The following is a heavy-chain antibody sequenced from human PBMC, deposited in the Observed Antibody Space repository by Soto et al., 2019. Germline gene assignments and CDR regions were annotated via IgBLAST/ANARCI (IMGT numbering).Heavy chain of an antibody. D-gene: IGHD4-17*01. CDR1: GFTFSSYA. J-gene: IGHJ4*02. CDR2: ISGSGGST. CDR3: AGGGLRGIGYFDY. Sequence: GGSLRLSCAASGFTFSSYAMSWVRQAPGKGLEWVSAISGSGGSTYYAGSVKGRFTISRDNSKNTLYLQMNSLRAEDTAVYYCAGGGLRGIGYFDYWGQGTLVTVSS. V-gene: IGHV3-23*01.